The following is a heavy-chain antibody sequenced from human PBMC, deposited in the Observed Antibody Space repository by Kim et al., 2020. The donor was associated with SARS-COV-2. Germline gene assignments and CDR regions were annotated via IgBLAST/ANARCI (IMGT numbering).Heavy chain of an antibody. D-gene: IGHD4-17*01. CDR1: GGTFSSYA. V-gene: IGHV1-69*13. Sequence: SVKVSCKASGGTFSSYAISWVRQAPGQGLEWMGGIIPIFGTANYAQKFQGRVTITADESTSTAYMELSSLRSEDTAVYYCARDLTGATVTTLWFDPWGQGTLVTVSS. J-gene: IGHJ5*02. CDR3: ARDLTGATVTTLWFDP. CDR2: IIPIFGTA.